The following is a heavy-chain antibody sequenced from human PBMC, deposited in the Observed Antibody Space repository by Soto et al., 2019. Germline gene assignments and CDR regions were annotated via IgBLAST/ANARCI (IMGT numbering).Heavy chain of an antibody. CDR2: ISGSGGST. J-gene: IGHJ4*02. V-gene: IGHV3-23*01. CDR3: AKGERRWDYGSGSYFDY. CDR1: GFTFSSYA. D-gene: IGHD3-10*01. Sequence: GGSLRLSCAASGFTFSSYAMSWVRQAPGKGLEWVSAISGSGGSTYYADSVKGRFTISRDNSKNTLYLQMNSLRAEDTAVYYCAKGERRWDYGSGSYFDYWGQGTLVTVSS.